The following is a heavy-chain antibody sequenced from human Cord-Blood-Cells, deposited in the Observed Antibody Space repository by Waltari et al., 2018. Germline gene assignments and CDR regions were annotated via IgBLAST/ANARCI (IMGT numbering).Heavy chain of an antibody. Sequence: QVQLVQSGAEVKKPGASVKVSCKASGYIFTGSYMHWVRQAPGQGLKWMGWINPNSGGTNYAQKFQGRVTMTRDTSISSAYMELSRLRSDDTAVYYCATRNSSSWYYWGQGTLVTVSS. CDR1: GYIFTGSY. V-gene: IGHV1-2*02. J-gene: IGHJ4*02. D-gene: IGHD6-13*01. CDR3: ATRNSSSWYY. CDR2: INPNSGGT.